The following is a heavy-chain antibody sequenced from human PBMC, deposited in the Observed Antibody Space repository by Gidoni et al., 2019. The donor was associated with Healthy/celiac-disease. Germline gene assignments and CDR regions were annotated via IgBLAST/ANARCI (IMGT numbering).Heavy chain of an antibody. CDR2: IKSKTDGGTT. CDR1: GFTFSNAW. Sequence: EVQLVESGGGLVKPGGSLRLSCAASGFTFSNAWMSWVRQAPGKGLEWVGRIKSKTDGGTTDYAAPVKGRFTISRDDSKNTLYLQMNSLKTEDTAVYYCTTVRITMVRGVPSLYFQHWGQGTLVTVSS. D-gene: IGHD3-10*01. J-gene: IGHJ1*01. V-gene: IGHV3-15*01. CDR3: TTVRITMVRGVPSLYFQH.